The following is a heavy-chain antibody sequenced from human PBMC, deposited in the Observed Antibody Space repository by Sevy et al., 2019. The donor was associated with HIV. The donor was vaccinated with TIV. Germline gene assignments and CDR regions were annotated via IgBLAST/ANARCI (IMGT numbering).Heavy chain of an antibody. V-gene: IGHV4-59*01. Sequence: SETLSLTCTVSGGSISSYYWSWIRQPPGKGLEWIGYIYYSGSTNYNPSLKSRVTISVDTSKNQFSLKLSSVTAADTAGYYCARVGNIAAAGPGGMDVWGQGTTVTVSS. D-gene: IGHD6-13*01. CDR3: ARVGNIAAAGPGGMDV. J-gene: IGHJ6*02. CDR2: IYYSGST. CDR1: GGSISSYY.